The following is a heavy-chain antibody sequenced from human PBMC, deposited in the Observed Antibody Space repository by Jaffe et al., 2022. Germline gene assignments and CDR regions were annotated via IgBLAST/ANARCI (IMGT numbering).Heavy chain of an antibody. CDR1: GFTFSSYW. Sequence: EVQLVESGGGLVQPGGSLRLSCAASGFTFSSYWMSWVRQAPGKGLEWVANIKQDGSEKYYVDSVKGRFTISRDNAKNSLYLQMNSLRAEDTAVYYCARTIHYCSSTSCGVDTFDYWGQGTLVTVSS. V-gene: IGHV3-7*01. D-gene: IGHD2-2*01. J-gene: IGHJ4*02. CDR3: ARTIHYCSSTSCGVDTFDY. CDR2: IKQDGSEK.